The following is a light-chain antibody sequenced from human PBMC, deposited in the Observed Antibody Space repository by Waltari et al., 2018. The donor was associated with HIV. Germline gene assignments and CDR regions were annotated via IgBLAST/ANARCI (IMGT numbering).Light chain of an antibody. CDR2: KAS. CDR1: QSIGVW. V-gene: IGKV1-5*03. J-gene: IGKJ1*01. CDR3: QEYTTYLGT. Sequence: DIQMTQSPYTLSSSVGDTVTITCRASQSIGVWLAWYQQKPGKAPKFLISKASSLESGVPSRFSGSGAATEFTLTISSLQPDDFATYFCQEYTTYLGTFGQGTKVEIK.